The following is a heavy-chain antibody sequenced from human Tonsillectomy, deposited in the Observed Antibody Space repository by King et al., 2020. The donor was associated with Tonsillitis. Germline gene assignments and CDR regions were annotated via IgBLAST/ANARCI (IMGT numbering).Heavy chain of an antibody. V-gene: IGHV4-34*01. Sequence: VQLQQWGAGLLKPSETLSLTCAVYGGSFSGYYWSWIRQPPGKGLEWIGESNHSGSTNYNPSLKSRVTISVDTSKNQFSLKLSSVTAADTAVYYCARGEDIVVGVAATGWFDPWGQGTLVTVSS. D-gene: IGHD2-15*01. J-gene: IGHJ5*02. CDR3: ARGEDIVVGVAATGWFDP. CDR2: SNHSGST. CDR1: GGSFSGYY.